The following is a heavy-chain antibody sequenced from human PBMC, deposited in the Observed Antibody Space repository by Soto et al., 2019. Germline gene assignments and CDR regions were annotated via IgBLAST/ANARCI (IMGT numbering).Heavy chain of an antibody. CDR1: GFTFSSYG. CDR3: AKEGPITNWYFDY. V-gene: IGHV3-30*18. CDR2: ISYDGNVA. J-gene: IGHJ4*02. Sequence: QVQLVESGGGVVQPGRSLRLSCAASGFTFSSYGMHWVRQAPGKGLEWVTVISYDGNVAYYADSVKGRFTISRDNSKNTLYLPMNSLRTEDTAMYYCAKEGPITNWYFDYWGQGPLVTVSS. D-gene: IGHD1-1*01.